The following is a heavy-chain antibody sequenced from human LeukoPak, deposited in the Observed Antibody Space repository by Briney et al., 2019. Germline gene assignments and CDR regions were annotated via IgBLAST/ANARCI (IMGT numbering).Heavy chain of an antibody. Sequence: GGSLRLSCAASGFTFSSYWMSWVRQAPGKGLEWVANIKQDGSEKYYVDSVKGRFTISRDNAKNSLYLQMNSLRAEDTAVYYCARAPPYYDFWSGYYGGSFDYWGQGTLVTVSS. D-gene: IGHD3-3*01. CDR3: ARAPPYYDFWSGYYGGSFDY. CDR2: IKQDGSEK. V-gene: IGHV3-7*01. CDR1: GFTFSSYW. J-gene: IGHJ4*02.